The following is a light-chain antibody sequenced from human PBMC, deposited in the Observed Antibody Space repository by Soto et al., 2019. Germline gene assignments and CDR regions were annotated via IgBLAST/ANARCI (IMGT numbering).Light chain of an antibody. CDR3: HQHDSLPLT. J-gene: IGKJ4*01. CDR1: QSVGSNY. V-gene: IGKV3D-20*02. CDR2: DAS. Sequence: EIVMTQSPATLSLSPGERATLSCRASQSVGSNYLGWYQQKPGQAPRVLIFDASIRATGIPDRFSASGSGSDFTLTISRLEPDDFAVYYCHQHDSLPLTFGGGTKVDIK.